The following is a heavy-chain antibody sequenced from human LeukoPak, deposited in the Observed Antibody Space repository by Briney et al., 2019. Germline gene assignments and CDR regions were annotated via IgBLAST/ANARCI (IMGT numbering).Heavy chain of an antibody. J-gene: IGHJ5*02. V-gene: IGHV3-64D*06. CDR3: VKRQAET. Sequence: GGSLRLSCSASGFTFSIYVIHWVRQAPGKGLEYVSAINGIGDTTYYADSVKGRFTISRDNFKNTVYRQMRSLRVEDTAVYYCVKRQAETWGQGTLVTVSS. CDR2: INGIGDTT. CDR1: GFTFSIYV.